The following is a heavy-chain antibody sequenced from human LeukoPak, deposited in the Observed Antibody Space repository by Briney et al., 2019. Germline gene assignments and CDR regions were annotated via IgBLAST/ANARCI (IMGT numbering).Heavy chain of an antibody. D-gene: IGHD3-22*01. V-gene: IGHV1-69*05. Sequence: SVKVSCKASGGTYSSYAISWVRQAPGQGLEWMGGIIPIFGTANYAQKFQGRVTITTDESTSTAYMELSSLRSEDTAVYYCASRCSGYLDYWGQGTLVTVSS. CDR1: GGTYSSYA. CDR3: ASRCSGYLDY. CDR2: IIPIFGTA. J-gene: IGHJ4*02.